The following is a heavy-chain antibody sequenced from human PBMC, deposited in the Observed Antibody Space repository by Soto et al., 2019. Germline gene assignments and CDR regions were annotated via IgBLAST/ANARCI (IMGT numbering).Heavy chain of an antibody. V-gene: IGHV3-23*01. Sequence: EVQLLESGGGLVQPGGSLRLFCAASGFTFSNYAMSWVRQAPGKGPEWVSFISSSGNGTYYADSVKGRFTISRDNSKNTLYVQMNNLRAEDTAMYYCAKRFFGSGSPPGAFDVWGQGTMVTVSS. CDR1: GFTFSNYA. D-gene: IGHD3-10*01. CDR2: ISSSGNGT. J-gene: IGHJ3*01. CDR3: AKRFFGSGSPPGAFDV.